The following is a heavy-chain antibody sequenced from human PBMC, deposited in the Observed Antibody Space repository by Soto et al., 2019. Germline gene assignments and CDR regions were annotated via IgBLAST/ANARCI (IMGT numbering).Heavy chain of an antibody. CDR1: GGSISSGDYY. D-gene: IGHD2-15*01. CDR2: IYYSGST. V-gene: IGHV4-30-4*01. CDR3: ARARGARYFDY. Sequence: SETLSHTCTVSGGSISSGDYYWSWIRQPPGKGLEWIGYIYYSGSTYYNPSLKSRVTISVDTSKNQFSLKLSSVTAADTAVYYCARARGARYFDYWGQGTLVTVSS. J-gene: IGHJ4*02.